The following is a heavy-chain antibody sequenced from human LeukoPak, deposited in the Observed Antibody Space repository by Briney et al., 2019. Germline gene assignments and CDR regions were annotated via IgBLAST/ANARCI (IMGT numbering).Heavy chain of an antibody. D-gene: IGHD2-15*01. V-gene: IGHV1-2*02. J-gene: IGHJ4*02. CDR1: GYTFTGDY. CDR3: ARDFCSGGSCYSRFDY. Sequence: ASVKVSCKASGYTFTGDYMHWVRQAPGQGLEWMGWINPNSGGTNYAQKFQGRVTMTRDTSISTAYMELSRLRSDDTAVYYCARDFCSGGSCYSRFDYWGQGTLVTVSS. CDR2: INPNSGGT.